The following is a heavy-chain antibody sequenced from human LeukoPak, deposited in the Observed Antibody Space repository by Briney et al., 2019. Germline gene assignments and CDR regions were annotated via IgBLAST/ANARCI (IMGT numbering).Heavy chain of an antibody. CDR1: GGALSGYS. CDR3: ARGREAQGTGY. D-gene: IGHD1-26*01. J-gene: IGHJ4*02. Sequence: SETLSLTCGVYGGALSGYSWSWIRQPPGKGLEWIGEVDPNGTTNYNPSLKSRIIVSLDTCKNQFSLNLNSVTAADTAMYYCARGREAQGTGYWGQGTLVTVSS. CDR2: VDPNGTT. V-gene: IGHV4-34*01.